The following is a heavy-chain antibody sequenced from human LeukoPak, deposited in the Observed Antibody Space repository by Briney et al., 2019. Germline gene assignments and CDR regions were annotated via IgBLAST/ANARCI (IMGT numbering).Heavy chain of an antibody. CDR2: ISAYNGNT. J-gene: IGHJ4*02. CDR1: GGTLSSYA. V-gene: IGHV1-18*01. D-gene: IGHD2-2*02. Sequence: ASVKVSCKASGGTLSSYAISWVRQAPGQGLEWMGWISAYNGNTNYAQKLQGRVTMTTDTSTSTAYMELSRLRSDDTAVYYCARMGPRSYCSSTSCYMSIWGQGTLVIVSS. CDR3: ARMGPRSYCSSTSCYMSI.